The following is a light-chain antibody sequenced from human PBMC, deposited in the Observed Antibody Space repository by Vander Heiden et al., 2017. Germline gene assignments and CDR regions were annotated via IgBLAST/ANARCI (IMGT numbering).Light chain of an antibody. J-gene: IGLJ1*01. CDR1: TSNIGSNP. Sequence: QSVLTQPPSASGAPGQRVTISCSGSTSNIGSNPVNWYQQLPGTAPKLLIYSDNQRPSGVPDRFSASKSGTSASLAISGLQSEDEADYYCAAWDDSLNGDVFGTGTKVTVL. CDR2: SDN. V-gene: IGLV1-44*01. CDR3: AAWDDSLNGDV.